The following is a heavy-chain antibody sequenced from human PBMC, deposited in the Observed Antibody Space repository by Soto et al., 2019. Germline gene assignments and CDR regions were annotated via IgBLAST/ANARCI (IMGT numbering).Heavy chain of an antibody. CDR1: GGSISSYY. D-gene: IGHD1-7*01. J-gene: IGHJ4*02. CDR3: ARVGTAGTIFDY. V-gene: IGHV4-59*01. CDR2: IYYSGST. Sequence: SETLSLTCTVSGGSISSYYWSWIRQPPGKGLEWIGYIYYSGSTNYNPSLKSRVTISVDTSKNQFSLKLSSVTAADTAVYYCARVGTAGTIFDYWGQGTLVTVSS.